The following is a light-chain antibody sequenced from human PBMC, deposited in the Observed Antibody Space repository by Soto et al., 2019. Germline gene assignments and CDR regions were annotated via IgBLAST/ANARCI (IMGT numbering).Light chain of an antibody. Sequence: QSVLTRPPSVSGAPGQRVTISCTGNSSNIGAGYDVHWYQQLPGTAPKLLIYGNSNRPSGVPDRFSGSKSGTSASLAITGLQAEDEADYYCQSYDSSLSGWVFGGGTKLTVL. V-gene: IGLV1-40*01. CDR3: QSYDSSLSGWV. J-gene: IGLJ3*02. CDR1: SSNIGAGYD. CDR2: GNS.